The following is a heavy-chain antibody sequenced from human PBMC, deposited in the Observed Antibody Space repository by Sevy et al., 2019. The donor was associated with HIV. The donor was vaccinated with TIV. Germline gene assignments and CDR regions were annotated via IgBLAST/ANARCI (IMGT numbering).Heavy chain of an antibody. D-gene: IGHD3-10*01. Sequence: SETLSLTCTVSGGSVSSGSYYWSWIRQPPGKGLEWIGYIYYSGSTNYNSSLKRGVTISVDTSKNQFSLKLSSVTAAETAVYYCAGDMYYYGSGWFDPWGQGTLVTVSS. CDR2: IYYSGST. CDR1: GGSVSSGSYY. V-gene: IGHV4-61*01. J-gene: IGHJ5*02. CDR3: AGDMYYYGSGWFDP.